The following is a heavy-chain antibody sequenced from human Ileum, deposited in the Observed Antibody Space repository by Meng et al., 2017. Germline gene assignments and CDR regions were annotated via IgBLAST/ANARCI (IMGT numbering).Heavy chain of an antibody. CDR2: ISSSGSTI. J-gene: IGHJ4*02. V-gene: IGHV3-11*04. D-gene: IGHD3-3*01. Sequence: GESLKISCAASGFTFSDYYMSWIRQAPGKGLEWVSYISSSGSTIYYADPVKGRFTISRDNAKNSLYLQMNSLRAEDTAVYYCARIRGSSLYDYWGQGTLGTVSS. CDR3: ARIRGSSLYDY. CDR1: GFTFSDYY.